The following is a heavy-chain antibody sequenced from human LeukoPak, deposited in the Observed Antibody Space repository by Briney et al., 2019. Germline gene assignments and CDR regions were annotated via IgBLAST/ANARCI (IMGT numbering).Heavy chain of an antibody. CDR1: GYTFTGYY. V-gene: IGHV1-18*04. Sequence: ASVKVSCKASGYTFTGYYMHWVRQAPGQGLEWMGWISAYNGNTNYAQKLQGRVTMTTDTSTSTAYMELRSLRSDDTAVYYCAREGSSWTDYWGQGTLVTVSS. D-gene: IGHD6-13*01. CDR3: AREGSSWTDY. CDR2: ISAYNGNT. J-gene: IGHJ4*02.